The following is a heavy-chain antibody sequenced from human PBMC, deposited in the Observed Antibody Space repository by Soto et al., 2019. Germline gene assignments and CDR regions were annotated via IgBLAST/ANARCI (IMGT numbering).Heavy chain of an antibody. D-gene: IGHD3-3*01. Sequence: EVQLVESGGGLVQPGGSLRLSCAASGFTFSSYSMNWVRQAPGKGLEWVSYISSISSTIYYADSVKGRFTISRDNAKNSLYLQMNSLGAEDTAVYYCARFPPFGVVPGFDYWGQGTLVTVSS. CDR3: ARFPPFGVVPGFDY. CDR1: GFTFSSYS. CDR2: ISSISSTI. J-gene: IGHJ4*02. V-gene: IGHV3-48*01.